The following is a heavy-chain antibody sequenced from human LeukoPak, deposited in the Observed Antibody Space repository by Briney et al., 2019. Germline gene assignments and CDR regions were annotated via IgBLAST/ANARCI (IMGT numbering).Heavy chain of an antibody. CDR3: ASSPGGASIAARSEPLPGDY. CDR1: GYSISSGYY. V-gene: IGHV4-38-2*02. D-gene: IGHD6-6*01. J-gene: IGHJ4*02. Sequence: KPSETLSLTCTVSGYSISSGYYWGWIRQPPGRGLEGTGSIYHSGSTYYTPSLKSRVTISVDTSKNQFSLKLSSVTAADTAVYYCASSPGGASIAARSEPLPGDYWGQGTLVTVSS. CDR2: IYHSGST.